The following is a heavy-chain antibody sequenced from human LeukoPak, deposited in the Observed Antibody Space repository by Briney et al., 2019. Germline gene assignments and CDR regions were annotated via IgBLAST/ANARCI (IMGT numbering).Heavy chain of an antibody. D-gene: IGHD3-10*01. J-gene: IGHJ4*02. CDR1: GFTFSSYW. CDR3: ARETPYGSLTFDY. V-gene: IGHV3-7*03. CDR2: MQPDGGEK. Sequence: GGSLRLSCAASGFTFSSYWMSWVRQAPGKGLEWVANMQPDGGEKYYVDSVKGRFTISRDNAKNSLYLQMNSLRAEDTAVYYCARETPYGSLTFDYWGQGARVTVSS.